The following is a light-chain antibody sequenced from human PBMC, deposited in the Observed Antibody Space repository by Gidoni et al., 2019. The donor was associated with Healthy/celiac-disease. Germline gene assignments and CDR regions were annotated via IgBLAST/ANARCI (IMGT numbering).Light chain of an antibody. J-gene: IGLJ1*01. CDR3: AAWDDSLNGYV. CDR1: SSNIGSNT. V-gene: IGLV1-44*01. CDR2: SNN. Sequence: SVLTQPPSASGTPGQGVTISGSGSSSNIGSNTVNWYQQLPGTAPKLRIYSNNQRPSGVPDRFSGSKSGTSASLAISGLQSEDEADYYCAAWDDSLNGYVFGTGTKVTVL.